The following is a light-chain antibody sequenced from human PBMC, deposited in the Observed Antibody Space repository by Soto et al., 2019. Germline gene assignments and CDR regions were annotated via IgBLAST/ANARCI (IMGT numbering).Light chain of an antibody. CDR1: SSDVGGYNY. CDR2: EVS. CDR3: SSYTSSTTVV. Sequence: QSVLTQPASVSGSPRQSITISCTGTSSDVGGYNYVSWYQQHPGKAPKLLIYEVSNRPSGLSNRFSGSKSGNTASLTISGLQAGDEADYYCSSYTSSTTVVFGGGTKLTVL. V-gene: IGLV2-14*01. J-gene: IGLJ2*01.